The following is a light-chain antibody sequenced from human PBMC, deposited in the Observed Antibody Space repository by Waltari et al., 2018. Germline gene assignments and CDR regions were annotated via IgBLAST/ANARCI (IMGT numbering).Light chain of an antibody. V-gene: IGLV3-1*01. Sequence: SYELTQPPSVSVSPGQTATIACSGDKLGDKFVSWYQQKTGQSPVLVIHQDTKRASGIHERFSGSNSGNTATLAISGTQAMDDADYYCQAWDSTTVVVGGGTKLTAL. CDR1: KLGDKF. J-gene: IGLJ2*01. CDR2: QDT. CDR3: QAWDSTTVV.